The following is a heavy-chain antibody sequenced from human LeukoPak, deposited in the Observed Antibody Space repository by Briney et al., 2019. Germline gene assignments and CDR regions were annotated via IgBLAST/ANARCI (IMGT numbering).Heavy chain of an antibody. J-gene: IGHJ4*02. CDR3: AKARAVVVVAATNY. V-gene: IGHV3-23*01. D-gene: IGHD2-15*01. Sequence: PGGSLRLSCAASGFTFSIYPMSWVRQAPGEGLEWVSAISGGGNSTYYADSVKGRFTISRDNSKNTLFLQMNSLRAEDTAVYYCAKARAVVVVAATNYWGQGTLVTVSS. CDR1: GFTFSIYP. CDR2: ISGGGNST.